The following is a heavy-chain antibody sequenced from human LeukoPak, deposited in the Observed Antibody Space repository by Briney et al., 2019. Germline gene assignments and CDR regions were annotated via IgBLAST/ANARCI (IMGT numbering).Heavy chain of an antibody. CDR2: IKRKTHGGTR. Sequence: GGSLRLSCAASGFTFSNAWMSWVRQAPGKGLEWVGRIKRKTHGGTRDYAAPVKGRFTISRDDSKNTLYLQMNNMKTEDTGVYFCTTEKELLLDLWYFDHWGQGSLVTVSS. V-gene: IGHV3-15*01. J-gene: IGHJ4*02. CDR1: GFTFSNAW. CDR3: TTEKELLLDLWYFDH. D-gene: IGHD2-15*01.